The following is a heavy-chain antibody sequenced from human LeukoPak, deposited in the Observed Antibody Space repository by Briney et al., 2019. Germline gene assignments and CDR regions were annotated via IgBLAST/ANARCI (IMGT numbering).Heavy chain of an antibody. J-gene: IGHJ3*01. CDR3: ARDHPYSSGWYGRVEALDL. D-gene: IGHD6-19*01. Sequence: AASVKVSCKASGFIFTGHYMHWVRQAPGQGLEWMGCINANSGGTNYAQKFQGRVTMTRDTSISAAYMDLSRLRSDDTAVYYCARDHPYSSGWYGRVEALDLWGQGTTVTVSS. CDR2: INANSGGT. CDR1: GFIFTGHY. V-gene: IGHV1-2*02.